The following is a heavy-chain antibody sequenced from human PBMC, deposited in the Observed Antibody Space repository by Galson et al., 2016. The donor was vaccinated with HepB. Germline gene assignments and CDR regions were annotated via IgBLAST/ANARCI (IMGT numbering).Heavy chain of an antibody. D-gene: IGHD3-9*01. CDR3: AHRLSTLDILNGYYPSYSFNY. CDR1: GFSLSTSGAG. V-gene: IGHV2-5*02. Sequence: PALVKPTQTLTLTCTFSGFSLSTSGAGVGWIRQPPGKALEWLALISWDDDKRYSPSLKSRLTITKDTSKIQVVLTMTNMDPVDTATNYCAHRLSTLDILNGYYPSYSFNYWGQGTLVTVSS. CDR2: ISWDDDK. J-gene: IGHJ4*02.